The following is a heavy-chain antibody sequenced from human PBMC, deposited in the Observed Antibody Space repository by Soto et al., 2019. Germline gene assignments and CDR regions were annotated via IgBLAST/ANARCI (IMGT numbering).Heavy chain of an antibody. J-gene: IGHJ6*02. V-gene: IGHV1-46*01. Sequence: QVQLVQSGAEVKKPGASVKVSCKASGYTFTSYYMHWVRQAPGQGLEWMGIINPSGGSTSYAQKFQGRVTMTRDTSTSKVYMELSSLRSEDTAVYYGARESIAARFSDGMDVWGQGTTVTVSS. D-gene: IGHD6-6*01. CDR3: ARESIAARFSDGMDV. CDR2: INPSGGST. CDR1: GYTFTSYY.